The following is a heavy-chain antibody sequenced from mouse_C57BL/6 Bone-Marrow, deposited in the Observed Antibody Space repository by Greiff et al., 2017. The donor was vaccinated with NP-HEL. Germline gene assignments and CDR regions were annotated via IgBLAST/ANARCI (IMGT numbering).Heavy chain of an antibody. Sequence: VQLQQSGPGLVKPSQSLSLTCSVTGYSITSGYYWNWIRQFPGNKLEWMGYISYDGSNNYNPSLKNRISITRDTSKNQFFLKLNSVTTEDTATYYCARDRPLDYWGQGTTLTVSS. V-gene: IGHV3-6*01. J-gene: IGHJ2*01. CDR1: GYSITSGYY. CDR3: ARDRPLDY. CDR2: ISYDGSN.